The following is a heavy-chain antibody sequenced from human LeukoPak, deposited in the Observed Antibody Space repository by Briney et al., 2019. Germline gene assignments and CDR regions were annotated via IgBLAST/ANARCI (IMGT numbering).Heavy chain of an antibody. V-gene: IGHV3-21*01. CDR3: APTGFGELFP. CDR2: ISSSSSYI. J-gene: IGHJ5*02. Sequence: PGGSLRLSCAASGFTFSSYSMNWVRQAPGKGLEWVSSISSSSSYIYYADSVKGRFTISRDNAKNSLCLQMNSLRAEDTAVYYCAPTGFGELFPWGQGTLVTVSS. D-gene: IGHD3-10*01. CDR1: GFTFSSYS.